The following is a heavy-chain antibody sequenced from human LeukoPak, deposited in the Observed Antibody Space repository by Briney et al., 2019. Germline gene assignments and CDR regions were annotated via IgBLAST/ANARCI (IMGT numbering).Heavy chain of an antibody. V-gene: IGHV3-7*01. J-gene: IGHJ6*02. D-gene: IGHD3-9*01. CDR3: ARDFYDILTGYGMDV. Sequence: GGSPRLSCAASGFTFSSYWMSWVRQAPGKGLEWVANIKQDGSEKYYVDSVKGRFTISRDNAKNSLYLQMNSLRAEDTAVYYCARDFYDILTGYGMDVWGQGTTVTVSS. CDR1: GFTFSSYW. CDR2: IKQDGSEK.